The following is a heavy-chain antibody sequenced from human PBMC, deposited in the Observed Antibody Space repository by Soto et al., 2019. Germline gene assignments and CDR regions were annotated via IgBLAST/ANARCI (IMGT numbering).Heavy chain of an antibody. J-gene: IGHJ6*02. Sequence: GGSLRLSCAASGFTFSGSAMHWVRQASGKGLEWVGRIRSKANSYATAYAASVKGRFTISRDDSKNTAYLQMNSLKTEDTAVYYCTRDYDFCSGYLDPSYYYYGMDVWDQGTTVNVS. D-gene: IGHD3-3*01. CDR1: GFTFSGSA. V-gene: IGHV3-73*01. CDR3: TRDYDFCSGYLDPSYYYYGMDV. CDR2: IRSKANSYAT.